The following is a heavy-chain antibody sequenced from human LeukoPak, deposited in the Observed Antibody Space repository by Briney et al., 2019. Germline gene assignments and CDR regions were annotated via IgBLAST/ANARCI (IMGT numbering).Heavy chain of an antibody. V-gene: IGHV4-4*07. J-gene: IGHJ6*03. CDR1: GGSISSYY. CDR3: ARERSGGGDYYYYYMDV. Sequence: SETLSLTCTVSGGSISSYYWGWIRQPAGKGLEWIGRIYTSGSTNYNPSLKSRVTMSVDTSKNQFSLKLSSVTAADTAVYYCARERSGGGDYYYYYMDVWGKGTTVTVSS. D-gene: IGHD3-16*01. CDR2: IYTSGST.